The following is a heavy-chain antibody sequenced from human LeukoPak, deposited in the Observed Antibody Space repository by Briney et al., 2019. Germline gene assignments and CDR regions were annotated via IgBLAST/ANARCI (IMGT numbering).Heavy chain of an antibody. V-gene: IGHV1-69*13. J-gene: IGHJ4*02. CDR1: GGTFSSYA. CDR2: IIPIFGTA. CDR3: AREVPYDSSVYYQPLDY. Sequence: SVKVSCKASGGTFSSYAISWVRQAPGQGLEWMGGIIPIFGTANYAQKLQGRVTITADESTSTAYMELSSLRSEDTAVYYCAREVPYDSSVYYQPLDYWGQGTLVTVSS. D-gene: IGHD3-22*01.